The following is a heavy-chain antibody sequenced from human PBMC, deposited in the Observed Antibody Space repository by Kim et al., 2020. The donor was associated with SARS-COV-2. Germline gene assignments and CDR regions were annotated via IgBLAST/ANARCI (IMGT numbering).Heavy chain of an antibody. CDR2: IYYSGST. D-gene: IGHD3-9*01. CDR3: AREGLYYDILTGYLDY. Sequence: SETLSLTFTVSGGSISSYYWSWIRQPPGKGLEWIGYIYYSGSTNYNPSLKSRVTISVDTSKNQFSLKLSSVTAADTAVYYCAREGLYYDILTGYLDYWGQGTLVTVSS. CDR1: GGSISSYY. V-gene: IGHV4-59*01. J-gene: IGHJ4*02.